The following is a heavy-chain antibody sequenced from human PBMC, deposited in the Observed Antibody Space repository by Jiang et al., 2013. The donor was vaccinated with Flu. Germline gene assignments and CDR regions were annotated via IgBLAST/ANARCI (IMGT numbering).Heavy chain of an antibody. CDR2: IYHSGST. CDR1: GYSISSGYY. CDR3: ARVHAAFDI. V-gene: IGHV4-38-2*01. J-gene: IGHJ3*02. Sequence: GPGLVKPSETLSLTCAVSGYSISSGYYWGWIRQPPGKGLEWIGSIYHSGSTYYNPSLKSRVTISVDTSKNQFSLKLSSVTAADTAVYYCARVHAAFDIWGQGDNGHRLF.